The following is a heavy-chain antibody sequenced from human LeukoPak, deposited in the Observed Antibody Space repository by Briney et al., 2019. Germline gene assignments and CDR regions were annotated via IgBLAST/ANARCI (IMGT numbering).Heavy chain of an antibody. CDR3: ALSWYNAFDI. CDR2: VYYSGST. J-gene: IGHJ3*02. Sequence: PSETLSLTCTVSGGSISSYYWSWIRQPPGKGLEWIGYVYYSGSTNYNPSLKSRVTISVDTSKNQFSLKLSSVTAADTAVYYCALSWYNAFDIWGQGTMVTVSS. V-gene: IGHV4-59*12. CDR1: GGSISSYY. D-gene: IGHD1-14*01.